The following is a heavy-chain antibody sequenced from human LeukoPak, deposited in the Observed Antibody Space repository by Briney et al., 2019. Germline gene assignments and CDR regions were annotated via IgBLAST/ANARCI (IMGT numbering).Heavy chain of an antibody. J-gene: IGHJ4*02. CDR2: IIPIFGTA. CDR1: GGTFSSYA. CDR3: AREFEGGYDY. V-gene: IGHV1-69*13. D-gene: IGHD5-12*01. Sequence: GASVKVACKASGGTFSSYAISWVRQAPGQGLEWMGGIIPIFGTANYAQKFQGRVTITADESTSTAYMELRSLRSDDTAVYYCAREFEGGYDYWGQGTLVTVSS.